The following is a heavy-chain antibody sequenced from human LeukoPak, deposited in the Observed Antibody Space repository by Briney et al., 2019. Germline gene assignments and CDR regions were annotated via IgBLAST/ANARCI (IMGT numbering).Heavy chain of an antibody. CDR1: GGTFSNFA. J-gene: IGHJ4*02. D-gene: IGHD3-22*01. Sequence: SVKVSCKASGGTFSNFAISWVRQAPGQGLEWMGRIMPILDIVNLAQMFQGRVTITADKSTSTAYMELRSLRSGDTAVYYCARVTYYYDSSGFDYWGQGTLVTVSS. V-gene: IGHV1-69*04. CDR2: IMPILDIV. CDR3: ARVTYYYDSSGFDY.